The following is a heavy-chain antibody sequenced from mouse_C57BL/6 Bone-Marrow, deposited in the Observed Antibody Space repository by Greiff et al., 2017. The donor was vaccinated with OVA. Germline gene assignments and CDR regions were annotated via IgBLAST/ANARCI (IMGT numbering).Heavy chain of an antibody. CDR2: IWRGGST. CDR3: AKIPAYDGYPAWFAY. V-gene: IGHV2-5*01. J-gene: IGHJ3*01. Sequence: VQRVESGPGLVQPSQSLSITCTVSGFSLTSYGVHWVRQSPGKGLEWLGVIWRGGSTDYNAAFMSRLSITKDNSKSQVFFKMNSLQADDTAIYYCAKIPAYDGYPAWFAYWGQGTLVTVSA. CDR1: GFSLTSYG. D-gene: IGHD2-3*01.